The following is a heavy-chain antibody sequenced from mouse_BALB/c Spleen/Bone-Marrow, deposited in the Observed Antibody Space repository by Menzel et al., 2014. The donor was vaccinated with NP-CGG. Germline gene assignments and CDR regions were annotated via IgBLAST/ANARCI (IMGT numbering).Heavy chain of an antibody. Sequence: VQLQQSGAELVKPGASVKLSCTASGFNIKDAYMHWMKQRPEQGLEWIGRIAPGNGNTQYDPKFQGKATITADTSSNPAYLHLISLTSEDTAVYYCVRSPEEVNYWGQGTLVTVSA. J-gene: IGHJ3*01. D-gene: IGHD1-3*01. CDR1: GFNIKDAY. CDR3: VRSPEEVNY. CDR2: IAPGNGNT. V-gene: IGHV14-3*02.